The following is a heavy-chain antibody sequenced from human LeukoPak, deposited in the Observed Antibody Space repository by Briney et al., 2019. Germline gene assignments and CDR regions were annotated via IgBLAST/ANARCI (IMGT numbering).Heavy chain of an antibody. D-gene: IGHD6-6*01. CDR3: ARGWSSSSYFGY. CDR1: GITVSANY. V-gene: IGHV3-66*01. J-gene: IGHJ4*02. Sequence: GGSLRLSCAASGITVSANYWNWVRRAPGKGLEWVSVITSGGSTSYADSVKGRFTISRDNSKNTLYLQMNSLRAEDTAVYYCARGWSSSSYFGYWGQGTLVTVSS. CDR2: ITSGGST.